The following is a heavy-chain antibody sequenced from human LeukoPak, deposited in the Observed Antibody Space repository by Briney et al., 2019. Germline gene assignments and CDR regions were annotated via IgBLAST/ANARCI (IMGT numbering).Heavy chain of an antibody. V-gene: IGHV1-69*05. CDR1: GGTFSSYA. D-gene: IGHD2-15*01. J-gene: IGHJ6*03. Sequence: SVKVSCKASGGTFSSYAISWVRQAPEQGLEWMGGIIPIFGTANYAQKFQGRVTITTDESTSTAYMELSSLRSEDTAVYYCARVVAATRPGYYYYYMDVWGKGTTVTVSS. CDR2: IIPIFGTA. CDR3: ARVVAATRPGYYYYYMDV.